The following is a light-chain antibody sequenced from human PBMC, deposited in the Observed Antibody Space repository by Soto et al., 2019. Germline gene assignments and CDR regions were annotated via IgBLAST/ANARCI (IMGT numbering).Light chain of an antibody. CDR2: RTS. CDR3: QQYGSSELT. Sequence: EIVMTQSPATLSVSPGERATLSCRASQSISSNLAWYQQKPGQAPRLLMFRTSSRATGFPARFSGSGSGTEFNLTISSLQSEDFGVYYCQQYGSSELTFGGGTKVDIK. V-gene: IGKV3-15*01. J-gene: IGKJ4*01. CDR1: QSISSN.